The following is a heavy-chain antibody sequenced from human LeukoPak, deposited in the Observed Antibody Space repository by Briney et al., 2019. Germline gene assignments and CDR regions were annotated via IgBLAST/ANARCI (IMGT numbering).Heavy chain of an antibody. CDR1: GGSISSSNW. D-gene: IGHD5-24*01. V-gene: IGHV4-39*01. Sequence: SETLSLTCAVSGGSISSSNWWSWVRQPPGKGLEWIGSIYYSGSTYYNPSVKSRVTISVDTSKNQFSLKLSSVTAADTAVYYCARGRRDGYTLYYMDVWGKGTTVTISS. CDR2: IYYSGST. CDR3: ARGRRDGYTLYYMDV. J-gene: IGHJ6*03.